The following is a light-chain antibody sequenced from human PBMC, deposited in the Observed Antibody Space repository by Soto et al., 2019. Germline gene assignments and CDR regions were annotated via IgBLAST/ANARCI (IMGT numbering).Light chain of an antibody. CDR2: GAS. J-gene: IGKJ1*01. Sequence: EIVLTQSPGTLSLSPGERATLSCRASQSVGKNFLAWYQQKPGQAPRFLIYGASSRATGIPDRFSGSGSGTDFTLTISRLEPEEFAVYYCQQYANAPRTFGQGTKVEIK. CDR1: QSVGKNF. CDR3: QQYANAPRT. V-gene: IGKV3-20*01.